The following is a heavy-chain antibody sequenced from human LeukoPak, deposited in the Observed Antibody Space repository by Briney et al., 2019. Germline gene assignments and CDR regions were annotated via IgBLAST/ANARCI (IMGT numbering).Heavy chain of an antibody. D-gene: IGHD6-19*01. CDR2: IHYSGST. Sequence: SETLSLTCTVSGGSISSYYWSWIRQPPGKGLEWIGYIHYSGSTNYNPSLKSRVTISVDTSKNQFSLKLSSVTAADTAVYYCARAVADNFDYWGQGTLVTVSS. CDR1: GGSISSYY. CDR3: ARAVADNFDY. J-gene: IGHJ4*02. V-gene: IGHV4-59*01.